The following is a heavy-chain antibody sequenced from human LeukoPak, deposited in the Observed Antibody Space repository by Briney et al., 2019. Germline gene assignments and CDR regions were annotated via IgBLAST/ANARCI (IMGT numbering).Heavy chain of an antibody. CDR1: GFTFSNAW. V-gene: IGHV3-15*01. D-gene: IGHD1-1*01. CDR2: IKSKTDGGTT. Sequence: GGSLRLSCAASGFTFSNAWMSWVRQAPGKGLERVGRIKSKTDGGTTDYAASVKGRFTISRDDSKNTLYLQMNSLKTEDTAVYYCTTDPQAAGIDYWGQGTLVTVSS. J-gene: IGHJ4*02. CDR3: TTDPQAAGIDY.